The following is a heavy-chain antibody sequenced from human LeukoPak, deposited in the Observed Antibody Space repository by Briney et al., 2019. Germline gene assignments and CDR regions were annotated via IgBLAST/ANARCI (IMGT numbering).Heavy chain of an antibody. V-gene: IGHV1-69*05. J-gene: IGHJ3*02. D-gene: IGHD3-22*01. CDR3: AGGERTWLLPTAFDI. Sequence: ASVKVSCKASGGTFSSYAISWVRQAPGQGLEWMGGIIPIFGTANYAQKFQGRVTITTDESTSTACMELSSLRSEDTAVYYCAGGERTWLLPTAFDIWGQGTMVTVSS. CDR1: GGTFSSYA. CDR2: IIPIFGTA.